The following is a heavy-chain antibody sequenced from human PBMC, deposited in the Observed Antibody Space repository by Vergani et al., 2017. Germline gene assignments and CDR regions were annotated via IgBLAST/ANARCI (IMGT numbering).Heavy chain of an antibody. D-gene: IGHD2-2*01. V-gene: IGHV4-34*01. CDR2: INHSGST. Sequence: QVQLQQWGAGLFKPSETLSLTCAVYGGSFSGYYWSWIRQPPGKGLEWIGEINHSGSTNYNPSLKSRVTISVDTSKNQFSLKLSSVTAADTAVYYCARGGALGYCSSTSCQAAWYSRNYYYMDVWGKGTTVTVSS. J-gene: IGHJ6*03. CDR3: ARGGALGYCSSTSCQAAWYSRNYYYMDV. CDR1: GGSFSGYY.